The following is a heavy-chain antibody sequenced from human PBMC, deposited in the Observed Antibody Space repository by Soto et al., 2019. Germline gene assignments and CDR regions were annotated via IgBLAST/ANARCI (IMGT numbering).Heavy chain of an antibody. CDR2: ISGSGGST. Sequence: GESLKISCAASGFIFSSYGMSWVRQAPGKGLEWVSAISGSGGSTYYADSVKGRFTISRDNSKNTLYLQMNSLRAEDTAVYFCAKEEVYYYYGMDVWGQGTTVTVSS. V-gene: IGHV3-23*01. CDR1: GFIFSSYG. J-gene: IGHJ6*02. CDR3: AKEEVYYYYGMDV.